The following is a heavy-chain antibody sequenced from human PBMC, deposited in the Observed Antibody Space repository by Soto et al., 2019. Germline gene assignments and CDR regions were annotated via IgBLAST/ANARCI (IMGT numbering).Heavy chain of an antibody. D-gene: IGHD3-22*01. CDR1: GFTFSSYA. CDR2: ISSNGGST. CDR3: VKGEYYYDSSGYYPFDY. V-gene: IGHV3-64D*06. J-gene: IGHJ4*02. Sequence: PGGSLRLSCSASGFTFSSYAMHWVRQAPGKGLEYVSAISSNGGSTYYAESVKGRFTNSRDNSKNKLYLQMSSLRADDASVYYCVKGEYYYDSSGYYPFDYWGQGTLVTVSS.